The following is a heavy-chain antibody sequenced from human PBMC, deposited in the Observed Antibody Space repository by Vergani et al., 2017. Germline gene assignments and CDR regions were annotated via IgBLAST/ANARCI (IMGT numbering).Heavy chain of an antibody. CDR2: IFYSGTT. J-gene: IGHJ6*03. Sequence: QVQLQESGPGVVKPSQTLSLTFAVSGGSLSSGDHCWTWIRQRPGKGLEWIGYIFYSGTTYDNPSLRSRLTISVDTSQNQFSLKLRSVTAADTAVYYCARVDTQVPATSHFYYMDVWGKGTTVVVSS. D-gene: IGHD6-25*01. CDR3: ARVDTQVPATSHFYYMDV. V-gene: IGHV4-31*11. CDR1: GGSLSSGDHC.